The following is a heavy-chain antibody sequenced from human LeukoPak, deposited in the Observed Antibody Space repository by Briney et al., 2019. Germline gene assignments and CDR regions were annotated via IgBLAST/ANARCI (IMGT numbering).Heavy chain of an antibody. CDR1: GFDFSNYW. D-gene: IGHD6-25*01. J-gene: IGHJ3*02. CDR2: IDQYESEK. V-gene: IGHV3-7*01. Sequence: GGSLRLSCAASGFDFSNYWMSWVRQAPGKGLEWVANIDQYESEKYYVDSVKGRFTISRDNAKNSVYLQMNSLRAEDTAVYYCARAPADDAFDIWGQGTMVTVSS. CDR3: ARAPADDAFDI.